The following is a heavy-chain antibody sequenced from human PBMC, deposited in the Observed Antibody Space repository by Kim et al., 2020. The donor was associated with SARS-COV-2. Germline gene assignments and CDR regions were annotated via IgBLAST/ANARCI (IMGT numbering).Heavy chain of an antibody. CDR3: ARAGGSTKNWFDP. V-gene: IGHV3-33*01. CDR2: IWYDGSNK. CDR1: GFTFSSYG. J-gene: IGHJ5*02. Sequence: GGSLRLSCAASGFTFSSYGMHWVRQAPGKGLEWVAVIWYDGSNKYYADSVKGRFTISRDNSKNTLYLQMNSLRAEDTAVYYCARAGGSTKNWFDPWGQGTLVTVSS. D-gene: IGHD6-13*01.